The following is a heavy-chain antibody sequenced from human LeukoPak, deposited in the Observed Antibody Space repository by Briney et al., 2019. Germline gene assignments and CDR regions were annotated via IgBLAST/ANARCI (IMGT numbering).Heavy chain of an antibody. V-gene: IGHV3-23*01. CDR2: ISGGGSST. CDR1: GFTFRNYA. D-gene: IGHD2-2*01. Sequence: GGSLRLSCAASGFTFRNYAMTWVRQAPGKGLEWVSAISGGGSSTYYANSVKGRFAISRDNSRNTLCLQMNTLRAEDTAIYYCARDFFGSIVVVPAETDYWGQGTLVTVSS. CDR3: ARDFFGSIVVVPAETDY. J-gene: IGHJ4*02.